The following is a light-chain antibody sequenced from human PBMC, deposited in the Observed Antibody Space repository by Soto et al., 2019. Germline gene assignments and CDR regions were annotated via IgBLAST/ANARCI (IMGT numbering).Light chain of an antibody. CDR1: QSVSNN. CDR2: GAT. Sequence: EIVLMQSPGTLSLSTGERATLSCRASQSVSNNYLAWYQQKPGQAPRLLIHGATTRATGIPARFSGSGSGTEFTLTISSLQSEDFAVYYCQQYNNWPRTFGQGTKVDIK. V-gene: IGKV3-15*01. CDR3: QQYNNWPRT. J-gene: IGKJ1*01.